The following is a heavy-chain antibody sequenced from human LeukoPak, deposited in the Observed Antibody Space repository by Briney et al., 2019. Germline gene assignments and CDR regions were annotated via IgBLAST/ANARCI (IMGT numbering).Heavy chain of an antibody. CDR1: DGSISYYY. Sequence: SETLSLTCTVSDGSISYYYWSWIRQPPGKGLEWIGYISYSGSTNYNPSLKSRVTISVDRSKNQFSLKLSSVTAADTAVYYCARDHGFSYGYDYWGQGTLVTVSS. J-gene: IGHJ4*02. D-gene: IGHD1-26*01. V-gene: IGHV4-59*12. CDR2: ISYSGST. CDR3: ARDHGFSYGYDY.